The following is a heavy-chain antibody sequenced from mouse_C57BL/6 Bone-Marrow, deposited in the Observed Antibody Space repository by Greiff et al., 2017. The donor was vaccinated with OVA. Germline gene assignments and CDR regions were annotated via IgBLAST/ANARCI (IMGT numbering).Heavy chain of an antibody. V-gene: IGHV1-64*01. CDR2: IHPNSGST. CDR3: ASGGYYYYGSRGSWFAY. D-gene: IGHD1-1*01. J-gene: IGHJ3*01. Sequence: QVQLQQPGAELVKPGASVKLSCKASGYTFTSYCMHWVKQRPGQGLEWIGMIHPNSGSTNYNEKFKSKATLTVDKSSSPAYMQLSSLTSEDSAVYYCASGGYYYYGSRGSWFAYWGQGTLVTVSA. CDR1: GYTFTSYC.